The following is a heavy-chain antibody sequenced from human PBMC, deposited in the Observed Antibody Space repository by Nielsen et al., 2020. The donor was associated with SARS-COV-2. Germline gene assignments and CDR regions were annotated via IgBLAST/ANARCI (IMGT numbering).Heavy chain of an antibody. CDR1: GFTFSSYA. D-gene: IGHD5-12*01. J-gene: IGHJ5*02. CDR3: AKRYSGYWFDP. CDR2: ISGSGGST. V-gene: IGHV3-23*01. Sequence: GESLKISCAASGFTFSSYAMSWVRQAPGKGLEWVSAISGSGGSTYYADSVKGRFTISRDNSKNTLYLQMYSLRAEDTAVYYCAKRYSGYWFDPWGQGTLVTVSS.